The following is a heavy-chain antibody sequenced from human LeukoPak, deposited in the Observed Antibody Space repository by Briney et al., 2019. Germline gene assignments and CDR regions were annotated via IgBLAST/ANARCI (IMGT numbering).Heavy chain of an antibody. V-gene: IGHV1-18*01. Sequence: ASVKVSCKASGYTFTSYGNSWVRQAPGQGLEWMGWISAYNGNTNYAQKLQGRVTMTTDTSTSTACMELRSLRSDDTAVYYCARPYFVRGYGMDVWGQGTTVTVCS. CDR2: ISAYNGNT. CDR3: ARPYFVRGYGMDV. D-gene: IGHD3-9*01. CDR1: GYTFTSYG. J-gene: IGHJ6*02.